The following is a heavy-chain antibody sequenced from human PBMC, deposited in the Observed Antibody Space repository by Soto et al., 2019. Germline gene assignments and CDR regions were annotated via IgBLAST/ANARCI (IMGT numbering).Heavy chain of an antibody. CDR3: SRENWFQDY. V-gene: IGHV3-7*03. J-gene: IGHJ4*02. CDR2: INKHGSKQ. D-gene: IGHD3-10*01. Sequence: EVQLVESGGGLVQPGGSLRLSCAASGFTFTAYYMTWVRQVPGKGLEWVASINKHGSKQYYVDSVKGRFTISRDNAMNSLYLQMNSLRAGDTALYYCSRENWFQDYWGQGTLVTVSS. CDR1: GFTFTAYY.